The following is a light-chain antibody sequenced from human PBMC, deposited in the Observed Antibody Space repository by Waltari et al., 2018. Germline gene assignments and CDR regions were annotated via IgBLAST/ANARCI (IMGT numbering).Light chain of an antibody. CDR1: SSDVGGYNY. CDR2: EVT. J-gene: IGLJ1*01. V-gene: IGLV2-8*01. Sequence: QSALTQPPSASGSPGQSVTISCTGTSSDVGGYNYVSWYQQHPGKAPKLMIYEVTKRPSGVPVRFSGSKSGTTASLTVSGLQAEDEADYYCSSYAGNNHYVFGTGTKVTFL. CDR3: SSYAGNNHYV.